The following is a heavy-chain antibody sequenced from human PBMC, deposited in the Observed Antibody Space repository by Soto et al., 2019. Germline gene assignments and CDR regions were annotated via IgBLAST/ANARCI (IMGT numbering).Heavy chain of an antibody. J-gene: IGHJ4*02. CDR1: GNTFTNYY. CDR2: INPSGGHT. V-gene: IGHV1-46*01. Sequence: QVQLMQSGAEVKKPGASVKVSCKASGNTFTNYYIHWVRQAPGQGLEWMGTINPSGGHTTYSQNFLGRVTXTXXXSXGTLYMELTSLTSDDTAVYYCARWGHVVVVTAAFDYWGQGTLVTVSS. CDR3: ARWGHVVVVTAAFDY. D-gene: IGHD2-21*02.